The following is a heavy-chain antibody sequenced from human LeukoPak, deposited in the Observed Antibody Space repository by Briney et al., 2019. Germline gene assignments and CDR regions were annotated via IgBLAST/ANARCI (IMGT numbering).Heavy chain of an antibody. CDR2: VIDSGGAT. CDR1: GFTFSTYA. J-gene: IGHJ3*02. CDR3: AREGVLRHNTFDI. D-gene: IGHD4-17*01. V-gene: IGHV3-23*01. Sequence: HPGGSLRLSCAASGFTFSTYAMSWVRQAPRRGLEWVSSVIDSGGATYYADSVKGRFTISRDNAKNSLYLQMNSLRADDTAVYYCAREGVLRHNTFDIWGQGTMVTVSA.